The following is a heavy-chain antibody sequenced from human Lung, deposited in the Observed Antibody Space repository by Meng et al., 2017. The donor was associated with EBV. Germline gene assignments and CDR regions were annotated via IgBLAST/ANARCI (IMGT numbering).Heavy chain of an antibody. CDR3: ARALFDYYDSSGYYDY. CDR1: GCSISSYY. CDR2: FYTSGST. Sequence: LTESGPGRVRPSGTLALTWLVRGCSISSYYWSWIGQPAGKGLEWIWRFYTSGSTNDHPSLKSRVTISVDTSKNQFSLKLSSVTAADTAVYYCARALFDYYDSSGYYDYWGQGTLVTVSS. J-gene: IGHJ4*02. V-gene: IGHV4-4*07. D-gene: IGHD3-22*01.